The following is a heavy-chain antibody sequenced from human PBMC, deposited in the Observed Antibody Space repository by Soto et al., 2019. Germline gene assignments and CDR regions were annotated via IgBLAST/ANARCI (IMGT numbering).Heavy chain of an antibody. CDR3: ARSPKGTNFDY. Sequence: PSETLSLTCTVSGGSISSYYWSWIRQPPGKGLEWIGYIYYSGSTNYNPSLKSRVTISVGTSKNQFSLKLSSVTTADTAVYYCARSPKGTNFDYWGQGTLVTVSS. J-gene: IGHJ4*02. CDR2: IYYSGST. V-gene: IGHV4-59*08. CDR1: GGSISSYY. D-gene: IGHD2-8*01.